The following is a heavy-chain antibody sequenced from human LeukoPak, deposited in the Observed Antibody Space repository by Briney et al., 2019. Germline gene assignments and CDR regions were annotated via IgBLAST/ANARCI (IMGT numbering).Heavy chain of an antibody. CDR1: GFDFSGFS. CDR2: MDEYGSDI. V-gene: IGHV3-7*01. Sequence: GGSLRLSCVVSGFDFSGFSMSWVRQAPGKGLEWVAIMDEYGSDIFYVESVKGRFIISRANARNSLYLQMNNLRAEDTAVYYCATSGYYAEYFQHWGQGTLVTVSS. J-gene: IGHJ1*01. CDR3: ATSGYYAEYFQH. D-gene: IGHD3-22*01.